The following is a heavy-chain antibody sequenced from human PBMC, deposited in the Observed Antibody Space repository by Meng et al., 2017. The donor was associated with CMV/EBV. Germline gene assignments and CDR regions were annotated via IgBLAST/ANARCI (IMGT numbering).Heavy chain of an antibody. J-gene: IGHJ4*02. D-gene: IGHD3-3*01. Sequence: GYYWSWIRQHPGKGLEWIGYIYYSGSTNYNPSLKSRVTISVDTSKNQFSLKLSSVTAADMAVYYCASYYDFWSGYFSGRPRDYFDYWGQGTLVTVSS. CDR2: IYYSGST. CDR1: GYY. CDR3: ASYYDFWSGYFSGRPRDYFDY. V-gene: IGHV4-61*08.